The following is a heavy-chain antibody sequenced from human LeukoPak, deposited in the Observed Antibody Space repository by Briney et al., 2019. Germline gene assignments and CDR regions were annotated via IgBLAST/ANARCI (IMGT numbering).Heavy chain of an antibody. D-gene: IGHD1-26*01. CDR3: TLNSGTYYLFY. CDR1: GFTFSNAW. V-gene: IGHV3-15*01. Sequence: GGSLRLSCAASGFTFSNAWMSWVRQAPGKGLEWVGRIKSKTDGGPTDYAAPVKGRFTISRDGSKNTLYLQMNSLKTEDTAVYYCTLNSGTYYLFYWGQGTLVTVSS. J-gene: IGHJ4*02. CDR2: IKSKTDGGPT.